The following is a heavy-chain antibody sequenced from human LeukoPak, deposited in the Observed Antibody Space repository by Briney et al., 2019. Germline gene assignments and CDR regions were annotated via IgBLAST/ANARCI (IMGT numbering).Heavy chain of an antibody. CDR2: INPNSGGT. D-gene: IGHD2-2*01. V-gene: IGHV1-2*02. J-gene: IGHJ4*02. CDR1: GYTFTGYY. CDR3: AREMPTSRTAFDY. Sequence: GASVKVSCKASGYTFTGYYIHWVRQAPGQGLEWMGWINPNSGGTNYAQKFQGRVTMTRDTSISTAYMELSRLRSDDTAVYYCAREMPTSRTAFDYWGQGTLVTVSS.